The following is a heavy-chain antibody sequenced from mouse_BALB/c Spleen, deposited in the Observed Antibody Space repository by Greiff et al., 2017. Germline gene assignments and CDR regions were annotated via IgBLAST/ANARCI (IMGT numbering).Heavy chain of an antibody. Sequence: EVQVVESGGGLVKPGGSLKLSCAASGFTFSSYAMSWVRQTPEKRLEWVASISSGGSTYYPDSVKGRFTISRDNARNILYLQMSSLRSEDTAMYYCARGNYGSSGDYFDYWGQGTTLTVSS. V-gene: IGHV5-6-5*01. CDR3: ARGNYGSSGDYFDY. CDR2: ISSGGST. J-gene: IGHJ2*01. D-gene: IGHD1-1*01. CDR1: GFTFSSYA.